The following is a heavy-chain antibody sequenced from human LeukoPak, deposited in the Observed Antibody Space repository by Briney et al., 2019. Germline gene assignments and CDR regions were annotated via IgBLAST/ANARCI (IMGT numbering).Heavy chain of an antibody. D-gene: IGHD1-26*01. J-gene: IGHJ4*02. CDR3: ARDIREVGESHYFDY. CDR2: VHYSGST. CDR1: GISITTYY. Sequence: PSETLSLTCTVSGISITTYYWSWIRQPPGNGLEWIGLVHYSGSTTYNPSLKSRVTISIDTSKNQFSLHLRSVTAADAAVYYCARDIREVGESHYFDYWGQGALVTVTS. V-gene: IGHV4-59*01.